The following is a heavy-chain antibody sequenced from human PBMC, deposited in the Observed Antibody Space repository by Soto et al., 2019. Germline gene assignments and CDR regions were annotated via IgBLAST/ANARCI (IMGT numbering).Heavy chain of an antibody. CDR1: GGSVSSGSYY. Sequence: QVQLQESGPGLVKPSETLSLTCTVSGGSVSSGSYYWSWIRQPPGKGLEWIGYIYYSGSTNYNPSLKSRVTISVDTSKNQFSLKLSSVTAADTAVYYCARDHSRGWFGRWGQGTLVTVSS. CDR3: ARDHSRGWFGR. J-gene: IGHJ4*02. V-gene: IGHV4-61*01. D-gene: IGHD6-19*01. CDR2: IYYSGST.